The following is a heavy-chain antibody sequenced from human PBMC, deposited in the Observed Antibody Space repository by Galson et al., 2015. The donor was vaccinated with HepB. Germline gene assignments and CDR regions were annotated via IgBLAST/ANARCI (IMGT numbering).Heavy chain of an antibody. Sequence: SLRLSCAASGFTFSYYGIHWVRQAPGKGLEWVAVTWSNGYNEYYADSVKGRFTISRDNSKTTVYLQMDSLRAEDTAVYYCARDDDTNSRYSQFPYWGQGTLVTVSS. CDR2: TWSNGYNE. D-gene: IGHD2-15*01. J-gene: IGHJ4*02. CDR3: ARDDDTNSRYSQFPY. CDR1: GFTFSYYG. V-gene: IGHV3-33*01.